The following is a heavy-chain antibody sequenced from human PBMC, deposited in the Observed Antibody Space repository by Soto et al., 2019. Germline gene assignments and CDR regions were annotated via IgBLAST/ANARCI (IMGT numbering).Heavy chain of an antibody. CDR1: GFTFSDYY. CDR3: ARAKSSGRDDAFDI. CDR2: IAGTSYYT. J-gene: IGHJ3*02. D-gene: IGHD1-26*01. V-gene: IGHV3-11*05. Sequence: QVQLVESGGGLVEPGGSLRLSCGASGFTFSDYYMTWIRQAPGKGLEWVSYIAGTSYYTNYADSVKGRFIISRDNAKSCIYLQMKSLRAEVTAVYYCARAKSSGRDDAFDIWGQGTVVTVSS.